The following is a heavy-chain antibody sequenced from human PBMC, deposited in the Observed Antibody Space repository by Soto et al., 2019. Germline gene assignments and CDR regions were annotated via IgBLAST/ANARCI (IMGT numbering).Heavy chain of an antibody. CDR2: GYHGGNT. Sequence: SGTLSLTCTVSGGSISINSYDWAWIRQPPGKGLEWIGSGYHGGNTYYNPSHKSRVTISVDTSTNQFSLKLNSVTAADTAVYYCARHLSGYGYLYFEYWGQGILVTVSS. D-gene: IGHD5-18*01. J-gene: IGHJ4*02. V-gene: IGHV4-39*01. CDR1: GGSISINSYD. CDR3: ARHLSGYGYLYFEY.